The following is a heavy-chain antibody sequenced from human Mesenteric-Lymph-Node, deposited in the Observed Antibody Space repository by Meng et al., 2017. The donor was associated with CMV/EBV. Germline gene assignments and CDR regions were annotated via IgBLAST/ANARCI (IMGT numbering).Heavy chain of an antibody. CDR3: AKVRGSTTWYQIDY. CDR2: IRYDGSNK. V-gene: IGHV3-30*02. D-gene: IGHD6-13*01. Sequence: GESLKISCAASGFTFSSYGMHWVRQAPGKGLEWVAFIRYDGSNKYYADSVKGRFTISRDNSKNTLYLQMNSLRAEDTAVYYCAKVRGSTTWYQIDYWGQGTLVTVSS. CDR1: GFTFSSYG. J-gene: IGHJ4*02.